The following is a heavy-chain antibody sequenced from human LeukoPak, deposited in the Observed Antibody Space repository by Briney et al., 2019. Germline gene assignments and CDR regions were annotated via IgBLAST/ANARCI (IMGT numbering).Heavy chain of an antibody. J-gene: IGHJ5*02. Sequence: GASVKVSCKASGYTFTSYGISWVRQAPGQGLEWMGWISAYNGNTNYAQKFQGRVTMTRDMSTSTAYMELSSLRSEDTAVYYCARALPHRRLMDTTMEQHWFDPWGQGTLVTVSS. CDR2: ISAYNGNT. CDR3: ARALPHRRLMDTTMEQHWFDP. V-gene: IGHV1-18*01. CDR1: GYTFTSYG. D-gene: IGHD5-18*01.